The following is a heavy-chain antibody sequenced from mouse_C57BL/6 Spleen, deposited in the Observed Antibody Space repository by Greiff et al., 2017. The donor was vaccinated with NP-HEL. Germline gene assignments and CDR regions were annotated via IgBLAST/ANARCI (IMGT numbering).Heavy chain of an antibody. J-gene: IGHJ2*01. CDR1: GYTFTSYT. D-gene: IGHD4-1*01. V-gene: IGHV1-4*01. CDR3: AVNWEGY. Sequence: QVQLKESGAELARPGASVKMSCKASGYTFTSYTMHWVKQRPGQGLEWIGYINPSSGYTKYNQKFKDKATLTADKSSSTAYMQLSSLTSEDSAVYYCAVNWEGYWGQGTTLTVSS. CDR2: INPSSGYT.